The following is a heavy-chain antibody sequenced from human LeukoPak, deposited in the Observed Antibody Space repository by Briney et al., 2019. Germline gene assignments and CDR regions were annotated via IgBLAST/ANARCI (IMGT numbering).Heavy chain of an antibody. V-gene: IGHV4-39*01. D-gene: IGHD2-21*01. CDR3: RLLSAGHAFDI. J-gene: IGHJ3*02. CDR2: IYYSGST. CDR1: GGSISSSSYY. Sequence: SETLSLTCTVSGGSISSSSYYWGWIRQPPGKGLEWIGSIYYSGSTYYNPSLKSRVTISLDTSKNQFSLKLSSVTAADAAVYYCRLLSAGHAFDIWGEGTMVTVSS.